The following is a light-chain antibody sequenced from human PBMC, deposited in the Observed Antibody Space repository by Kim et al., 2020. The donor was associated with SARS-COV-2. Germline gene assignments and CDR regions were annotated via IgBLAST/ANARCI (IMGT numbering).Light chain of an antibody. Sequence: NFMLTQPHSVSESPGKTVTISCTGSSGSIASNYVQWYQQRPGSAPTTVIYEDNQRPSGVPDRFSGSIDSSSNSASLTISGLKTEDEADYYCQSYDSSTHWVSAGGTKLTFL. V-gene: IGLV6-57*02. CDR2: EDN. CDR1: SGSIASNY. CDR3: QSYDSSTHWV. J-gene: IGLJ3*02.